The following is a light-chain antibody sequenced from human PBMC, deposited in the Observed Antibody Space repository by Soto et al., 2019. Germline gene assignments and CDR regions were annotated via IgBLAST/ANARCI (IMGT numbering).Light chain of an antibody. CDR2: GAS. Sequence: EIVLTQSPGTLSLSPGERATLSYRASQSVSSSSLAWYQQKPGQAPRLLIYGASSRATGIPDRFSGSGSGTDFTITISRLEPEDFAVFYCQQYGSSPYTFGQWTKLEIK. V-gene: IGKV3-20*01. CDR1: QSVSSSS. CDR3: QQYGSSPYT. J-gene: IGKJ2*01.